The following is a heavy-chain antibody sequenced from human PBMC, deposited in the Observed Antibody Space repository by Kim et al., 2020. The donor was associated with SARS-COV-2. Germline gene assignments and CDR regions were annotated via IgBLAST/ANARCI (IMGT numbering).Heavy chain of an antibody. V-gene: IGHV4-39*01. CDR2: IYYSGST. D-gene: IGHD2-8*01. CDR1: GGSISSSSYY. Sequence: SETLSLTCTVSGGSISSSSYYWGWIRQPPGKGLEWIGSIYYSGSTYYNPSLKSRVTISVDTSKNQFSLKLSSVTAADAAVYYCAGLMVYATWNWFDPWGQGTLVTVSS. CDR3: AGLMVYATWNWFDP. J-gene: IGHJ5*02.